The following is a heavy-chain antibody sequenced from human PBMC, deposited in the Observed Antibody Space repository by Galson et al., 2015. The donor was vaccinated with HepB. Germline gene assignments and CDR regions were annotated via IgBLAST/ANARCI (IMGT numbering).Heavy chain of an antibody. CDR3: VKAASNNWKRSFDY. J-gene: IGHJ4*02. CDR1: GCTFDDYA. D-gene: IGHD1-1*01. V-gene: IGHV3-9*01. CDR2: VSWNSGNI. Sequence: SLRLSCAASGCTFDDYAMHWVRQAPGKGLEWGSGVSWNSGNIGYTDYVKGRFTISRDNAKNSLYMQMNRLRPEDTALYYCVKAASNNWKRSFDYWGQGTLVTVSS.